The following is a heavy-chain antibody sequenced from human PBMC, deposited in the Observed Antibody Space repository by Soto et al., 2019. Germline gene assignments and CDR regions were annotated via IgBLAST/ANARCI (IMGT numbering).Heavy chain of an antibody. CDR3: AKEVLNPFIIPAEGPFFDY. Sequence: PGGSLRLSCAASGFTFSSYAMSWVRQAPGKGLEWVSAISGSGGSTYYADSVKGRFTISRDNSKNTLYLQMNSLRAEDTAVYYCAKEVLNPFIIPAEGPFFDYWGQGTLVTVSS. V-gene: IGHV3-23*01. CDR1: GFTFSSYA. J-gene: IGHJ4*02. CDR2: ISGSGGST. D-gene: IGHD3-10*01.